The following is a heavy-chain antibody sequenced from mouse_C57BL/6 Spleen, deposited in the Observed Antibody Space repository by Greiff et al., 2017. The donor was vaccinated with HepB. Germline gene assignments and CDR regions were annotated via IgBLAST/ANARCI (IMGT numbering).Heavy chain of an antibody. D-gene: IGHD2-4*01. Sequence: EVQLQQSGPELVKPGASVKMSCKASGYTFTDYNMHWVKQSHGKSLEWIGYINPNNGGTSYNQKFKGKATLTVNKSSSTAYMELRSLTSEESAVYDCARRDDYDDWFAYWGQGTLVTVSA. CDR3: ARRDDYDDWFAY. J-gene: IGHJ3*01. CDR1: GYTFTDYN. CDR2: INPNNGGT. V-gene: IGHV1-22*01.